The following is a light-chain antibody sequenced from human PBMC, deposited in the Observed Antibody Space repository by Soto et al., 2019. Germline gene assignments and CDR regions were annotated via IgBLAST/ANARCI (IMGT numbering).Light chain of an antibody. J-gene: IGKJ2*01. Sequence: DIQMTQSPSSLSASVRDRVTITCRASQSISSWLAWYQQKPGKAPKLLIYDASSLESGVPSRFSGSGSGTEFTLTISSLQPDDFATYYCQHYDGSSMYTFGQGTKVDIK. V-gene: IGKV1-5*01. CDR2: DAS. CDR3: QHYDGSSMYT. CDR1: QSISSW.